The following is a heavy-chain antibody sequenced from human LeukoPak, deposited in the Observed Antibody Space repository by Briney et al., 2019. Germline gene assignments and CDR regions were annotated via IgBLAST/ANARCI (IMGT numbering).Heavy chain of an antibody. CDR1: GGSISRSTYY. V-gene: IGHV4-39*01. Sequence: SETLSLTCTVSGGSISRSTYYWGWIRQPPGKGLEWIGNVYYSGSTYYNPSLKSRVTISVDTSKNQFSLKLSSVTAADTAVYYCARLRDYHYNYMDVWGKGTTVTISS. J-gene: IGHJ6*03. CDR3: ARLRDYHYNYMDV. CDR2: VYYSGST.